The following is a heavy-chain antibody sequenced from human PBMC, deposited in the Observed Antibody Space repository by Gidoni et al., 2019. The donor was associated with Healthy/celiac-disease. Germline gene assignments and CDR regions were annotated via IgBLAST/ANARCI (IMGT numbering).Heavy chain of an antibody. CDR1: GSTFSNYG. CDR3: ATTAAHSSGWYYAFDI. Sequence: GSTFSNYGMHWVRQAPGKGLEWVAVISYDGSNKYCADSVKGRFTISRDNSKNTLYLQMNSLRAEDAAVYYCATTAAHSSGWYYAFDIWGQGTMVTVSS. D-gene: IGHD6-19*01. J-gene: IGHJ3*02. CDR2: ISYDGSNK. V-gene: IGHV3-30*03.